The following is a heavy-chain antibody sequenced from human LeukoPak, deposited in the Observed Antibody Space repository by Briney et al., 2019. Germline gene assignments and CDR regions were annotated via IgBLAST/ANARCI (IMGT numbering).Heavy chain of an antibody. V-gene: IGHV4-38-2*02. J-gene: IGHJ5*02. CDR1: GYSISSGYF. CDR2: IHHSGST. CDR3: VTKTNWFDP. Sequence: SETLSLTCIVSGYSISSGYFWGWIRQPPGKGLEWIGSIHHSGSTYYNPSLKSRVTISIDTSKNQFSLKLSSVTAADTAVYYCVTKTNWFDPWGQGTLVTVSS. D-gene: IGHD2-2*01.